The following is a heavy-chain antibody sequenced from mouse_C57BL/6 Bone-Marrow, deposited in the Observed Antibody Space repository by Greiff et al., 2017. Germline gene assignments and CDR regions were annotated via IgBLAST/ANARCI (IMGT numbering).Heavy chain of an antibody. CDR3: ARRDYGSSGYWYFDV. CDR2: IYPGDGDT. J-gene: IGHJ1*03. Sequence: LVEPGASVKISCKASGYAFSSSWMNWVKQRPGKGLEWIGRIYPGDGDTNYNGKFEGKATLTADKSSSTAYMQLSSLTSEDSAVYFCARRDYGSSGYWYFDVWGTGTTVTVSS. D-gene: IGHD1-1*01. CDR1: GYAFSSSW. V-gene: IGHV1-82*01.